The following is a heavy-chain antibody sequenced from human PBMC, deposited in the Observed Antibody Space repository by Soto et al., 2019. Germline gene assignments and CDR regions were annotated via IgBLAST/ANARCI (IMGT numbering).Heavy chain of an antibody. D-gene: IGHD5-12*01. V-gene: IGHV3-30*03. CDR1: GSTFSSSG. Sequence: QVQLVESGGGVVQPGRSLRLSCAASGSTFSSSGMHWVRQAPGKGLYWVAVISYDGTNTYYADSVKGRFTISRDNSRNTLYLQMNSLRTEDTAIYYCVRDRRATPFDSWGQGTLVTVSS. J-gene: IGHJ4*02. CDR2: ISYDGTNT. CDR3: VRDRRATPFDS.